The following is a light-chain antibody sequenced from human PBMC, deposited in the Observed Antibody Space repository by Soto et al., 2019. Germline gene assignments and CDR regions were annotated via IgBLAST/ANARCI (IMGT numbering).Light chain of an antibody. Sequence: DIQLTQSPSSLSASVGDRVTITCRARQIIRNSLNWYRQRPEKAPELLIYAASDLESGVPSRFSGSASGTEFTLTISSLQPEDSATYFCQQGFSTPYTFVQGTKLEI. CDR1: QIIRNS. J-gene: IGKJ2*01. CDR3: QQGFSTPYT. V-gene: IGKV1-39*01. CDR2: AAS.